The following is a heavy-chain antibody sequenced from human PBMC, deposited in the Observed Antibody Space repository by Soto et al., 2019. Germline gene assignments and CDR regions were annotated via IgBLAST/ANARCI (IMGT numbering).Heavy chain of an antibody. V-gene: IGHV3-23*01. CDR3: AKVSSAVGELSPNWFDP. J-gene: IGHJ5*02. D-gene: IGHD3-16*02. CDR2: ISGSGGST. Sequence: HPGGSLRLSCAASGFTFSIYAMSWVRQAPGKGLEWVSVISGSGGSTYYADSVRGRFTISRDNSRNTLYLQMNSLRAEDTAVYYCAKVSSAVGELSPNWFDPWGQGTLVTVSS. CDR1: GFTFSIYA.